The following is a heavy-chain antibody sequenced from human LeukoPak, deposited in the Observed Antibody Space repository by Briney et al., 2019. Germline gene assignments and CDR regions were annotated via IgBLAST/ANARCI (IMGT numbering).Heavy chain of an antibody. CDR2: VHSFGST. D-gene: IGHD6-13*01. J-gene: IGHJ1*01. Sequence: SETLSLTCAVSGASLNTNEFYWAWIRQPPGKGLEWLGTVHSFGSTYYNPSLKSRVTISVDTSKNQFSLKLSSVTAADTAVYYCARGSPGYSSSWPQYFQHWGQGTLVTVSS. CDR3: ARGSPGYSSSWPQYFQH. V-gene: IGHV4-39*07. CDR1: GASLNTNEFY.